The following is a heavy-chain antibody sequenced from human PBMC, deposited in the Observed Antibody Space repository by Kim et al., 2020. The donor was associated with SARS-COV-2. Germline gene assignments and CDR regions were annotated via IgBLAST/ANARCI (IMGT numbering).Heavy chain of an antibody. CDR3: AKVRGGGDYVFDY. V-gene: IGHV3-23*01. Sequence: YDGSVKGRFTITRDNSKNTLYLQMNSLRAEDTAVYYCAKVRGGGDYVFDYWGQGTLVTVSS. D-gene: IGHD4-17*01. J-gene: IGHJ4*02.